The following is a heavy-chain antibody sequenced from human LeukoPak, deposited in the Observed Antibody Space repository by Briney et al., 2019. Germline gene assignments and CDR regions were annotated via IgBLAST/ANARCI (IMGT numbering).Heavy chain of an antibody. D-gene: IGHD3-10*01. J-gene: IGHJ4*02. Sequence: GGSLRLSCAASGFTFSSYSMNWVRRAPGKGLEWVSYISSSSSTIYYADSVMGRFTISRDNAKNSLYLQMNSLRAEDTAVYYCARDAVIIHRIIDYWGQGTLVTVSS. V-gene: IGHV3-48*04. CDR1: GFTFSSYS. CDR3: ARDAVIIHRIIDY. CDR2: ISSSSSTI.